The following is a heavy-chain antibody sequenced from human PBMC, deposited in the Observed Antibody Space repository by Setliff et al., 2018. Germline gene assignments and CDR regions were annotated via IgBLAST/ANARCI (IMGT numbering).Heavy chain of an antibody. CDR1: GGTFGSSA. V-gene: IGHV1-69*13. J-gene: IGHJ3*01. CDR3: ARDKADYYDRSGYSGASDV. CDR2: IIPMFDTG. D-gene: IGHD3-22*01. Sequence: GASVKVSCKASGGTFGSSALSWVRQAPGQRLEWMGGIIPMFDTGIYAEKFQGRVTLSADESTSTVYMELTRLRPEDTAIYYCARDKADYYDRSGYSGASDVWGQGTMVTVSS.